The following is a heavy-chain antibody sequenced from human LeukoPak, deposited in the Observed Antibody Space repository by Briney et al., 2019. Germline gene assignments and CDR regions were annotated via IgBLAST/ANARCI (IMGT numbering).Heavy chain of an antibody. J-gene: IGHJ4*02. V-gene: IGHV3-48*03. CDR2: IDTSGTTT. CDR1: GFTFSIYE. CDR3: AKDSRGYQDYFDY. D-gene: IGHD3-22*01. Sequence: GGSLRLSCAAYGFTFSIYEMNWVRQAPGKGLEWISYIDTSGTTTYYADSVRGRFTVSRDNTKNSLYLQMNSLRVEDTAVYYCAKDSRGYQDYFDYWGQGTLVTVSS.